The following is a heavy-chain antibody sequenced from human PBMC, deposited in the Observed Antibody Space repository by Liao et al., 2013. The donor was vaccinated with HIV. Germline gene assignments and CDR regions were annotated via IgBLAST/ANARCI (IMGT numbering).Heavy chain of an antibody. Sequence: QVRLQESGPGLVKPSQTLSLSCSVSGGFISSNDYYWNWIRQPAGKGLEWIGRVFSSGRPDYNPSLGSRVSISADPSKKQFSLKLSSVTAADTAVYYCARLYYYDSSGLGFDLWGRGTLVTVSS. CDR3: ARLYYYDSSGLGFDL. CDR2: VFSSGRP. CDR1: GGFISSNDYY. J-gene: IGHJ2*01. V-gene: IGHV4-61*02. D-gene: IGHD3-22*01.